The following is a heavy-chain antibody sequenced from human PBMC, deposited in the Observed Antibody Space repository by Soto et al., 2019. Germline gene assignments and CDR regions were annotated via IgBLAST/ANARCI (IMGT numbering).Heavy chain of an antibody. Sequence: SETLSLTCAVSSGSISSSNWWSWVRQPPGKGLEWIGEIYHSGSTNYNPSLKSRVTISVDKSKNQFSLKLSSVTAADTAVYYCATRNLYCSGGSCYSGHFDYWGQGTLVTVSS. CDR2: IYHSGST. CDR1: SGSISSSNW. CDR3: ATRNLYCSGGSCYSGHFDY. J-gene: IGHJ4*02. D-gene: IGHD2-15*01. V-gene: IGHV4-4*02.